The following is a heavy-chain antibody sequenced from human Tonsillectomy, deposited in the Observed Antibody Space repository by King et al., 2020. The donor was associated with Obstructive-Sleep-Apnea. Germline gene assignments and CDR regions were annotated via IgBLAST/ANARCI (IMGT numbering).Heavy chain of an antibody. CDR2: IKQDGGDK. V-gene: IGHV3-7*01. CDR3: ARGDWSFDY. Sequence: VQLVESGGGVVQPGGSLRLSCAASRFSLSNYWMNWVRQAPGKGLEWVASIKQDGGDKYYLDSVTGRFTISSDNAANSLYLQMNSLRVEDTALYYCARGDWSFDYWGQGTLVTVSS. D-gene: IGHD3-9*01. J-gene: IGHJ4*02. CDR1: RFSLSNYW.